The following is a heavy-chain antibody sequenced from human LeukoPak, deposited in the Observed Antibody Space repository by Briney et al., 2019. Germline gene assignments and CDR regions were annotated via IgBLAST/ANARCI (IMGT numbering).Heavy chain of an antibody. CDR3: VKDMSAFDF. CDR1: GFTFSSYS. CDR2: ISSSSSTI. V-gene: IGHV3-48*01. J-gene: IGHJ3*01. Sequence: TGGSLRLSCAASGFTFSSYSMNWVRQAPGKGLEWVSYISSSSSTIYYADSVKGRFTISRDNAKNSLYLQMNSLRAEDTAVYFCVKDMSAFDFWGQGIMVTVSS. D-gene: IGHD3-16*01.